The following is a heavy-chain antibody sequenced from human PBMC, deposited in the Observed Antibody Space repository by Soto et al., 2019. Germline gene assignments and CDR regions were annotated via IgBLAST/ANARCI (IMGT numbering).Heavy chain of an antibody. V-gene: IGHV2-5*01. CDR3: AKSGSSGWYGWFDP. Sequence: QITLKESGPTLVKPTQTLTLTCIFSGFSLRTSGVGVDWIRQPPGKALEWLGFIYWNDDKRYSPSLKSRLTITKDTSKNQVVLRMTIMDPVDTATYYCAKSGSSGWYGWFDPWGQGTLVTVSS. CDR2: IYWNDDK. J-gene: IGHJ5*02. D-gene: IGHD6-19*01. CDR1: GFSLRTSGVG.